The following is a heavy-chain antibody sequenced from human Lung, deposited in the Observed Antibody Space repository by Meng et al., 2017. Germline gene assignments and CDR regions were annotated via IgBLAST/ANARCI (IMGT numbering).Heavy chain of an antibody. CDR2: IWNDGSNQ. Sequence: QVERVASGGGVVQPGKSLRVSCEASGFSFRSYGMHWVRQAPGKGLEWVAVIWNDGSNQYYADSVKGRFSISRDNSKNTLFLQMNSLRAEDTAMYFCARDERATQFEYWGQGTLVTVSS. J-gene: IGHJ4*02. CDR1: GFSFRSYG. V-gene: IGHV3-33*01. CDR3: ARDERATQFEY.